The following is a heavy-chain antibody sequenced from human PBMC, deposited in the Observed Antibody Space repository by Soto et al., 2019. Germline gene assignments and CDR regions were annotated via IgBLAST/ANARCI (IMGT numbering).Heavy chain of an antibody. CDR2: INSDGSST. CDR1: GFTFSSYW. D-gene: IGHD3-22*01. CDR3: ARGWSYYDSSGPSDFDY. Sequence: GGSLRLSCAASGFTFSSYWMHWVRQDPGKGLVWVSRINSDGSSTSYADSVKGRFTISRDNAKNTLYLQMNSLRAEDTAVYYCARGWSYYDSSGPSDFDYWGQGTLVTVSS. V-gene: IGHV3-74*01. J-gene: IGHJ4*02.